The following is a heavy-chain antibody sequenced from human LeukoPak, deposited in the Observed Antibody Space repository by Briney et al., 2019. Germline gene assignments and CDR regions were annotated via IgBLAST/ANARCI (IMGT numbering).Heavy chain of an antibody. V-gene: IGHV3-21*01. CDR2: ISSSSSYI. CDR1: GFTFSSYS. D-gene: IGHD1-26*01. Sequence: GGSLRLSCAASGFTFSSYSMNWVRQAPGKGLEWVSSISSSSSYIYYADSVKGRFTISRDNAKNSLYLQMNSLRAEDTAVYYCARDVAQLWELAEVVAFDIWGQGTMVTVSA. J-gene: IGHJ3*02. CDR3: ARDVAQLWELAEVVAFDI.